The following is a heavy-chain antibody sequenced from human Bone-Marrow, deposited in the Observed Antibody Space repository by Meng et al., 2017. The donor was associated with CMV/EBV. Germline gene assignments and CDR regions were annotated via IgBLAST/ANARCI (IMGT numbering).Heavy chain of an antibody. CDR2: TYYTGTT. V-gene: IGHV4-39*07. CDR1: GGSISSSSYY. Sequence: SETLSLTCTVSGGSISSSSYYWGWIRQPPGKGLEWIGSTYYTGTTNYNPSLKSRVTISVDKSKNQFSLKLSSVTAADTAVYYCASITIFGKYVDYWGQGTLVTVSS. CDR3: ASITIFGKYVDY. D-gene: IGHD3-3*01. J-gene: IGHJ4*02.